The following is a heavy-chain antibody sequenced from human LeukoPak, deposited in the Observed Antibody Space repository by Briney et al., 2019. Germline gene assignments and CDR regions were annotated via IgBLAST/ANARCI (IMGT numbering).Heavy chain of an antibody. Sequence: GGSLRLSCAASGFTFSSYSMNWVRQAPGKGLEWVSSISSSSSYIYYADSVKGRFTISRDNAKNSLYLQMNHLRAEDTAVYYCARARGKYGSGSYYYYGMDVWGQGTTVTVSS. CDR1: GFTFSSYS. CDR2: ISSSSSYI. V-gene: IGHV3-21*01. D-gene: IGHD3-10*01. CDR3: ARARGKYGSGSYYYYGMDV. J-gene: IGHJ6*02.